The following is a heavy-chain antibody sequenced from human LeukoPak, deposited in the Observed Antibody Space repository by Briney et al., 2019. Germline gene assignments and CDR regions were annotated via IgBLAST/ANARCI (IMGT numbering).Heavy chain of an antibody. CDR3: ARMTTGHDF. D-gene: IGHD4-17*01. J-gene: IGHJ4*02. V-gene: IGHV4-34*01. Sequence: SVTLSLTCAVSDTSFSSYYWSWIRQPPGKGLEWIGEVNHSGYTNDNPSLKSRVTISVDTSKNQFSLRLRPVTAADTAVYFCARMTTGHDFWGQGTQVTVSS. CDR2: VNHSGYT. CDR1: DTSFSSYY.